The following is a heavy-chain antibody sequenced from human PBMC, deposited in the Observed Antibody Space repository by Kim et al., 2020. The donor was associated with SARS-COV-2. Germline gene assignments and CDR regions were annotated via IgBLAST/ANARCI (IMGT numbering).Heavy chain of an antibody. J-gene: IGHJ6*02. V-gene: IGHV3-48*02. Sequence: VKGRCTISRDNAKNSLYLQMNSLRDEDTAVYYCARDYYDSSGYSWGGMDVWGRGTTVTVSS. CDR3: ARDYYDSSGYSWGGMDV. D-gene: IGHD3-22*01.